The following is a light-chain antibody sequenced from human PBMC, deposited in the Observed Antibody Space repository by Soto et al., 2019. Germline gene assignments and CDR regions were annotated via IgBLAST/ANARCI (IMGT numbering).Light chain of an antibody. Sequence: DIVMTQTPLSSPVTLGQPASISCRSSQSLVHSDGNTYLSWLQQRPGQPPRLLIYKISNRFSGIPDRFSGAGSGTDFTLTISRLEPEDFALYYCQQHDILPITFGQGTRLEI. CDR1: QSLVHSDGNTY. V-gene: IGKV2-24*01. CDR2: KIS. J-gene: IGKJ5*01. CDR3: QQHDILPIT.